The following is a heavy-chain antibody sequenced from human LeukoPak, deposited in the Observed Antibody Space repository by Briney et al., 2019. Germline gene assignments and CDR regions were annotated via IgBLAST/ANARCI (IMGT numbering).Heavy chain of an antibody. CDR2: INHSGST. D-gene: IGHD2-2*01. J-gene: IGHJ5*02. Sequence: PSETLSLTCAVYGGSFSGYYWSWIRQPPGKGLEWIGEINHSGSTNYNPSLKSRVTISVDTSKNQFSLKLSSVTAADTAVYYCARGPIGYCSSTSCSMSWFDPWGQGTLVTVSS. CDR1: GGSFSGYY. V-gene: IGHV4-34*01. CDR3: ARGPIGYCSSTSCSMSWFDP.